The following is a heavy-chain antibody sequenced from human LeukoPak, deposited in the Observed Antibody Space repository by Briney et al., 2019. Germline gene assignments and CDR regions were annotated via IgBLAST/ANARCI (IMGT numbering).Heavy chain of an antibody. CDR3: AKDYAVGADHPDAFDI. V-gene: IGHV3-30*18. Sequence: GGSLRLSCEASGFTFSNYGMHWVRQAPGKGLEWVALISNDGSNKYYEDSVKGRFTISRDNSKNTLYLQMNSLRAEDTAVYYCAKDYAVGADHPDAFDIWGQGTMVTVSS. CDR1: GFTFSNYG. D-gene: IGHD1-26*01. CDR2: ISNDGSNK. J-gene: IGHJ3*02.